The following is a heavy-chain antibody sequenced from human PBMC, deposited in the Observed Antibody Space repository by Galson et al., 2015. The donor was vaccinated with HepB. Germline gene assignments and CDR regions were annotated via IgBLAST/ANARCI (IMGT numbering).Heavy chain of an antibody. Sequence: SVKVPCKVSGYTLTELSMHWVRQAPGKGLEWMGGFDPEDGETIYAQKFQGRVTMTEDTSTDTAYMELSSLRSEDTAVYYCACGSYDSSGYYYVFDYWGQGTLVTVSS. CDR3: ACGSYDSSGYYYVFDY. CDR1: GYTLTELS. CDR2: FDPEDGET. V-gene: IGHV1-24*01. J-gene: IGHJ4*02. D-gene: IGHD3-22*01.